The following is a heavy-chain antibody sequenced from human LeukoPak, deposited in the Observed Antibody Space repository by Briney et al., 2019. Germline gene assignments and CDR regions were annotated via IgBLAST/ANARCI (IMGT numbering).Heavy chain of an antibody. J-gene: IGHJ4*02. V-gene: IGHV4-59*01. CDR2: IYYGGRT. Sequence: SETLSLTCTVSGGSISSNYWSWIRQPPGRGLAWMGYIYYGGRTYYNPSVKSRVTISVDTSKNQFSLKLSSVTAADTAVYYCARGGPGYSSSFDYWGQGTLVTVSS. D-gene: IGHD6-13*01. CDR3: ARGGPGYSSSFDY. CDR1: GGSISSNY.